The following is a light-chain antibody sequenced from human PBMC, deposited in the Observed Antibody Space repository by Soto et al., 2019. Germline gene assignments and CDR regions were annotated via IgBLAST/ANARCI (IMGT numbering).Light chain of an antibody. CDR3: TAWDDSLSGRV. CDR1: SSNIGSNT. CDR2: SND. V-gene: IGLV1-44*01. J-gene: IGLJ7*01. Sequence: QSVLTQPPSASGTPGQRVTISCSGSSSNIGSNTVKWYQQLPGTAPKLLMYSNDQRPSGVPDRFSGSKSGTSASLAISGLQSEDEADYYCTAWDDSLSGRVFGGGTKLTVL.